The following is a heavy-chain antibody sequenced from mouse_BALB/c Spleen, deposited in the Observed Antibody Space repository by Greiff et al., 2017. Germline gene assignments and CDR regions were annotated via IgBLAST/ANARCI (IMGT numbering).Heavy chain of an antibody. CDR1: GYTFTDYN. CDR3: TISGDCYYVPFAY. CDR2: IYPYNGGT. D-gene: IGHD2-3*01. J-gene: IGHJ3*01. V-gene: IGHV1S29*02. Sequence: EVQLQQSGPELVKPGASVKISCKASGYTFTDYNMHWVKQSHGKSLGWIGYIYPYNGGTGYNQKFKSKATLTVDNSSSTAYMELRSLTSEDSAVYYCTISGDCYYVPFAYWGQGTLVTVSA.